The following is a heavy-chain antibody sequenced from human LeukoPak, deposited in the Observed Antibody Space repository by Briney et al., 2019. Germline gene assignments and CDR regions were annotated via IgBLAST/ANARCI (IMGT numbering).Heavy chain of an antibody. V-gene: IGHV4-38-2*01. J-gene: IGHJ4*02. Sequence: SETLSLTCAVSGYSISSGYYWGWIRQPPGKGLEWIGSIYHSGSTYYNPSLKSRVPISVDTSKNQFSLKLSSVTAADTAVCYCARLLGPVYFDYWGQGTLVTVSS. CDR3: ARLLGPVYFDY. CDR2: IYHSGST. CDR1: GYSISSGYY.